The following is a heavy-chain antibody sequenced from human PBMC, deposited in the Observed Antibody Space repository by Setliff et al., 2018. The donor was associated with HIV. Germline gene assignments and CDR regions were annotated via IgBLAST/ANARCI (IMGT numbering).Heavy chain of an antibody. CDR2: VHTSGSS. D-gene: IGHD5-12*01. J-gene: IGHJ4*02. V-gene: IGHV4-4*08. Sequence: SGTLSLTCDVYGGSSSDFYWSWIRQSPRWGLGWIGYVHTSGSSNYNLPLKSRATISVDTSTNQFSLKLTPLTAADTAVYYCVRGGTGWLRGLFDYWGRGILVTVSS. CDR3: VRGGTGWLRGLFDY. CDR1: GGSSSDFY.